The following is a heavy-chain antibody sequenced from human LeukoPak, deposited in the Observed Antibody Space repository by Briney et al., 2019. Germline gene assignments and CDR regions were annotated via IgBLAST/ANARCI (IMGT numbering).Heavy chain of an antibody. Sequence: GGPLRLSCAASGFTFSSSAMSWVRQAPGKGLEWVSTVSGSGGNTYYADSVKGRFTISRDNAKNSLYLQMNSLRDEDTAVYYCARDRGSIVVVVRDAFDIWGQGTMVTVSS. CDR1: GFTFSSSA. V-gene: IGHV3-23*01. CDR2: VSGSGGNT. CDR3: ARDRGSIVVVVRDAFDI. J-gene: IGHJ3*02. D-gene: IGHD2-15*01.